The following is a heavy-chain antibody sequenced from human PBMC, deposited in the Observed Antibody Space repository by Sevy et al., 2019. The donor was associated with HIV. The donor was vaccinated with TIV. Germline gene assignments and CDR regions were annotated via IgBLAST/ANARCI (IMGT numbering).Heavy chain of an antibody. D-gene: IGHD3-10*01. J-gene: IGHJ4*02. CDR2: IIPIFGTP. Sequence: ASVKVSCKASGGTFISYTITWVRQAPGQGLEWMGGIIPIFGTPSFAQKFQGRVTFTADESTTTAYKELSSLGSEDTAVYYCTKDYGSASYSIMGGYWGQGTLVTVSS. CDR3: TKDYGSASYSIMGGY. CDR1: GGTFISYT. V-gene: IGHV1-69*13.